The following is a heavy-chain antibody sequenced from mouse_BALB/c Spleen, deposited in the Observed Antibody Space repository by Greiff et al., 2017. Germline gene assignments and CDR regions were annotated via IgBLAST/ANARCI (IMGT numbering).Heavy chain of an antibody. CDR3: ARAYGLFYWYFDV. CDR1: GYTFTSYW. CDR2: INPSNGRT. Sequence: VQLQQPGAELVKPGASVKLSCKASGYTFTSYWMHWVKQRPGQGLEWIGEINPSNGRTNYNEKFKSKATLTVDKSSSTAYMQLSSLTSEDSAVYYCARAYGLFYWYFDVWGAGTTVTVSS. V-gene: IGHV1S81*02. D-gene: IGHD1-1*01. J-gene: IGHJ1*01.